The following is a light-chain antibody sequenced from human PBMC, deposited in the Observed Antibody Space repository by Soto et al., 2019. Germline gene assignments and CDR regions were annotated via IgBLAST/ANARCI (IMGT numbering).Light chain of an antibody. CDR3: QQYGNTPWT. V-gene: IGKV3-20*01. J-gene: IGKJ1*01. Sequence: EIVLTQSPGTLSLSPGERATLSCSASQTVSSNYLAWYQQKPGQAPRLLIYAASTRATGIPDRFSGSGSGTDFTLSISRLEPEDFAVFYCQQYGNTPWTFGQGTKVDIK. CDR1: QTVSSNY. CDR2: AAS.